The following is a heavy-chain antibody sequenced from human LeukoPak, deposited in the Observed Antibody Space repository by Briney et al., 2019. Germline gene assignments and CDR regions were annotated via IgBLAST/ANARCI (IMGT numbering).Heavy chain of an antibody. Sequence: GGSLRLSCAASGFTFDDYSMHWVRQAPGKGLEWVSLISWDGGSTYYADSVKGRFTISRDNAKSSPYLQMNSLRAEDTAVYYCARDLPTGSDYFDYWGQGTLVTVSS. D-gene: IGHD6-6*01. CDR3: ARDLPTGSDYFDY. V-gene: IGHV3-43*01. CDR1: GFTFDDYS. CDR2: ISWDGGST. J-gene: IGHJ4*02.